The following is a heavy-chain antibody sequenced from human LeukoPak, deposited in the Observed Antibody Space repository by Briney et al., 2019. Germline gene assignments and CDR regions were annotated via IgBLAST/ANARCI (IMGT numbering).Heavy chain of an antibody. V-gene: IGHV3-33*01. CDR1: GFTFSSYG. Sequence: PGGSLRLSCAASGFTFSSYGMHWVRQAPGKGLEWVAVIWYDGSNKYYADSVKGRFTISRDNSKNTLYLQMNRLRAEDTAVYYCARDTTVMYYFDYWGQGTLVTVSS. J-gene: IGHJ4*02. CDR2: IWYDGSNK. CDR3: ARDTTVMYYFDY. D-gene: IGHD4-17*01.